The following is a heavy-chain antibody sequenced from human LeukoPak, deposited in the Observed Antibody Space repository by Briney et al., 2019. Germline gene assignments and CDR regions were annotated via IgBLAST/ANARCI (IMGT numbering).Heavy chain of an antibody. D-gene: IGHD6-13*01. CDR2: ISYDGSNK. CDR3: AKDMGYRSSWYE. Sequence: GGPLRLSCAASGFTFSSYGMHWVRQAPGKGLEWVAVISYDGSNKYYADSVKGRFTISRDNSKNTLYLQMNSLRAEDTALYYCAKDMGYRSSWYEWGQGTLVTVSS. J-gene: IGHJ4*02. CDR1: GFTFSSYG. V-gene: IGHV3-30*18.